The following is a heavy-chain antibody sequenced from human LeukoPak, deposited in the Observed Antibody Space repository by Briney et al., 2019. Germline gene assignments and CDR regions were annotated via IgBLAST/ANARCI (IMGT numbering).Heavy chain of an antibody. CDR3: ATSRIVLRYFDWFGGNWFDP. V-gene: IGHV4-34*01. CDR2: INRSGST. Sequence: SETLSLTCAVYGGSFSGYYWSWIRQPPGKGLEWIGEINRSGSTNYNSSLKSRVTISVDTSKNQFSLKLSSVTAADTAVYYCATSRIVLRYFDWFGGNWFDPWGQGTLVTVSS. D-gene: IGHD3-9*01. CDR1: GGSFSGYY. J-gene: IGHJ5*02.